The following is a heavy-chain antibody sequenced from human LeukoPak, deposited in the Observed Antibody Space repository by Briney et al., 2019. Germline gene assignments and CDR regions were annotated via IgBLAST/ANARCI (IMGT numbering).Heavy chain of an antibody. J-gene: IGHJ4*02. V-gene: IGHV4-59*01. CDR1: GGSISSYY. Sequence: SETLSLTCTVSGGSISSYYWRWIRQPPGKGLEWIGYIYYSGSTNYNPSLRSRVTISVDTSKNPFSLKLSSVTAAATAVYYCARETRAVAGLFDYWGQGTLVTVSS. CDR3: ARETRAVAGLFDY. D-gene: IGHD6-19*01. CDR2: IYYSGST.